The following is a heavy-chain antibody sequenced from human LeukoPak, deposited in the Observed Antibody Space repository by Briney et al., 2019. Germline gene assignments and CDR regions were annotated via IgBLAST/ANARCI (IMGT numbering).Heavy chain of an antibody. CDR3: ARLVVSSWYHEVLLGRDY. V-gene: IGHV4-39*01. CDR2: IYYSGST. CDR1: GGSISSSSYY. Sequence: PSETLSLTCTVSGGSISSSSYYWGWIRQPSGKGLEWIGSIYYSGSTYYNPSLKSRVTISVDTSKNQFSLKLSSVTAADTAVYYCARLVVSSWYHEVLLGRDYWGQGTLVTVSS. D-gene: IGHD6-13*01. J-gene: IGHJ4*02.